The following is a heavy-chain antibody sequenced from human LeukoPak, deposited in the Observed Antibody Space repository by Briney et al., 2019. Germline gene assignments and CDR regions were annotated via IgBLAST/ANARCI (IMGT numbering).Heavy chain of an antibody. CDR1: GGSISSSSYY. Sequence: PSETLSLTCTVSGGSISSSSYYWGWIRQPPGKGLEWIGSIYYSGSTYYNPSLKSRVTISVDTSKNQFSLKLSSVTAADTAVYYCAGGGLILKVAAGPLWDWGQGTLVTVSS. J-gene: IGHJ4*02. V-gene: IGHV4-39*07. CDR3: AGGGLILKVAAGPLWD. CDR2: IYYSGST. D-gene: IGHD2-15*01.